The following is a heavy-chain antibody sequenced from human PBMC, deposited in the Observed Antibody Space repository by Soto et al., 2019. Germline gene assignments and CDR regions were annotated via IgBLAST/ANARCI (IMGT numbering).Heavy chain of an antibody. Sequence: ASVKVSCKASGGTFSSYPISRVRQAPGQGLEWMGGIIPIFGTANYAQKFQGRVTITADESTSTAYMELSSLRSEDTAVYYCARAYCYCSSTSNPRTYYGMDVWGQGTTVTVSS. CDR2: IIPIFGTA. V-gene: IGHV1-69*13. D-gene: IGHD2-2*01. J-gene: IGHJ6*02. CDR3: ARAYCYCSSTSNPRTYYGMDV. CDR1: GGTFSSYP.